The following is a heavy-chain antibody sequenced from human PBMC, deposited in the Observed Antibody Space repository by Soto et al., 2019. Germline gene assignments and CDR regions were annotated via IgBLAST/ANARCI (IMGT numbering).Heavy chain of an antibody. J-gene: IGHJ5*02. D-gene: IGHD3-22*01. V-gene: IGHV4-59*01. Sequence: PSETLSLTCTVSGGSLNSYYWTWIRQSPGKGLEWIGYVSSTGSTNYNPSLKSRLTMSLDTSTNEVSLSLTSVTAADAAVYFCARFSPPRKSYDSNPGWFAPWGQGIMVTVSS. CDR2: VSSTGST. CDR3: ARFSPPRKSYDSNPGWFAP. CDR1: GGSLNSYY.